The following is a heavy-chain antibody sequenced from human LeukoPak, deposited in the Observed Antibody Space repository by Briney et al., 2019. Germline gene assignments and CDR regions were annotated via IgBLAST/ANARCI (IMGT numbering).Heavy chain of an antibody. CDR2: IIPIFGTA. CDR1: EGTFSSYA. Sequence: GASVTVSCKASEGTFSSYAISWVRQAPGQGLEWMGGIIPIFGTANYAQKFQGRVTITTDESTSTAYMELSSLRSEDTAVYYCARGIVADYYYYMDVWGKGTTVTVSS. J-gene: IGHJ6*03. V-gene: IGHV1-69*05. CDR3: ARGIVADYYYYMDV. D-gene: IGHD5-12*01.